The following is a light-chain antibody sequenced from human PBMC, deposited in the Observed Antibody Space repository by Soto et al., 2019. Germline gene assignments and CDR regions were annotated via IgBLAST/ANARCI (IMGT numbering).Light chain of an antibody. CDR3: QVWETSSGHQAI. Sequence: SYELTQPPSVSVAPGKTATITCGGNSIGSKSVHWYQQMPGQAPVLVISYDSDRPSAIPERFSGSNSGNTATLTISRVEPGDEADYYCQVWETSSGHQAIFGAGTKVTVL. CDR2: YDS. V-gene: IGLV3-21*01. J-gene: IGLJ2*01. CDR1: SIGSKS.